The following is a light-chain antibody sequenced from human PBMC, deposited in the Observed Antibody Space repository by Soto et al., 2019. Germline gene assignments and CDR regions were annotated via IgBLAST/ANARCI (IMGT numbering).Light chain of an antibody. CDR2: DAS. J-gene: IGKJ5*01. Sequence: EIVLTQSPATLSLSPGERATLSCRASQSVYNYLAWYQQKPGQAPRLLTFDASNRATGIPARFSGSGSETDFTLTISSLEPEDFAVYYCQQRSYPITFGQGTRLEIK. CDR1: QSVYNY. CDR3: QQRSYPIT. V-gene: IGKV3-11*01.